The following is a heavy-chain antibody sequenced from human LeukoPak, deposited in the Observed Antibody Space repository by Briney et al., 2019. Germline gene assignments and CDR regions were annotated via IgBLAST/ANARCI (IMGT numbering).Heavy chain of an antibody. V-gene: IGHV4-34*01. CDR2: INHSGST. J-gene: IGHJ4*02. Sequence: PSETLSLTCAVYGGSFSGYYWSWIRQPPGKGLEWIGEINHSGSTNYNPSLKSRVTISVDTSKNQFSLKLSSVTAADTAVYYCARVSDTAMVTGWYFDYWGQGTLVTVSS. D-gene: IGHD5-18*01. CDR3: ARVSDTAMVTGWYFDY. CDR1: GGSFSGYY.